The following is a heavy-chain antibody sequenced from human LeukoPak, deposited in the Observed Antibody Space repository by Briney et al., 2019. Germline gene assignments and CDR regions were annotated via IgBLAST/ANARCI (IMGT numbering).Heavy chain of an antibody. D-gene: IGHD2-2*01. CDR1: GYTFSSYA. Sequence: SCKASGYTFSSYAMHWVRQAPGKGLEWVAVISYDGSNKYYADSVKGRFTISRDNSKNTLYLQMNSLRAEDTAVYYCARDPSEDIVVVPAAIFGGYFDYWGQGTLVTVSS. CDR3: ARDPSEDIVVVPAAIFGGYFDY. CDR2: ISYDGSNK. J-gene: IGHJ4*02. V-gene: IGHV3-30*01.